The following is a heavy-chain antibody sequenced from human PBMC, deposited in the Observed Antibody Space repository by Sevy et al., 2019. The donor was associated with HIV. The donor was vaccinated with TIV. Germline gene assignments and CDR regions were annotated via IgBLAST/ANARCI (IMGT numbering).Heavy chain of an antibody. Sequence: GGSLRLSCAASGFPFSSYAMSWVRQAPGKGLEWVSTISGSGGSSYYADSVKGRFTISRDNSKNTLYLQMNNLRADDTAVYYCAKAHDYSNYWFDPWGQGTLVTVSS. CDR2: ISGSGGSS. CDR1: GFPFSSYA. V-gene: IGHV3-23*01. D-gene: IGHD4-4*01. CDR3: AKAHDYSNYWFDP. J-gene: IGHJ5*02.